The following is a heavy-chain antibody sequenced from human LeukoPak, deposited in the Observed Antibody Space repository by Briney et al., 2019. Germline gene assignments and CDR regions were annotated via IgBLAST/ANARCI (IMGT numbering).Heavy chain of an antibody. D-gene: IGHD3-22*01. J-gene: IGHJ5*02. CDR3: ARGRRYYDSSGYYTTHQPLDP. V-gene: IGHV4-34*01. CDR1: GGSFSGYY. Sequence: SETLSLTCAVYGGSFSGYYWSWIRQPPGKGLESIGEINHSGSTNYDPSLKSRVTISVDTSKNQFSLKLSSVTAADTAVYYCARGRRYYDSSGYYTTHQPLDPWGQGTLVTVSS. CDR2: INHSGST.